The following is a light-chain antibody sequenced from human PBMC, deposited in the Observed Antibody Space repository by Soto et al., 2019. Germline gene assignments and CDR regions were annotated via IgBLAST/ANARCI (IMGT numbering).Light chain of an antibody. CDR2: GAS. CDR3: HQYGKSPRT. J-gene: IGKJ1*01. Sequence: EIVLTQSPGTLSLSPGERATLSCRASQTVSTNFLAWYQQKSGQAPRLLIYGASSRATGISDRFSGSGSGTDFTLSISRLEPGDFGVYFCHQYGKSPRTFGQGTKVDIK. CDR1: QTVSTNF. V-gene: IGKV3-20*01.